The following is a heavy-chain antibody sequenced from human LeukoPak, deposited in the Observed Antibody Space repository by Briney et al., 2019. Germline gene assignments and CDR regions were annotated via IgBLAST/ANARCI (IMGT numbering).Heavy chain of an antibody. J-gene: IGHJ5*02. Sequence: SETLSLTCTVSGGSISSYYWSWIRQPPGKGLEWIGYIYYSGSTNYNPSLKSRVTISVDTSKNQFSLKLSSVTAADTAVYYCASNYGSGSYYTGSWGQGTLVTVSS. CDR3: ASNYGSGSYYTGS. V-gene: IGHV4-59*01. CDR1: GGSISSYY. D-gene: IGHD3-10*01. CDR2: IYYSGST.